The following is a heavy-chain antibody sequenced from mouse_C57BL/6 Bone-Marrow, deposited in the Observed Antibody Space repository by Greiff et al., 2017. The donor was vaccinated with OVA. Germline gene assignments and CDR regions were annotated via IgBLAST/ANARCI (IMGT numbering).Heavy chain of an antibody. CDR3: ARDRDDGYY. J-gene: IGHJ2*01. D-gene: IGHD2-3*01. Sequence: EVKLQESGPGLVKPSQSLSLTCSVTGYSITSGYYWNWIRQFPGNKLEWMGYISYDGSNNYNPSLKNRISITRDTSKNQFFLKLNSVTTEDTATYYCARDRDDGYYMGQGTTLTVSS. V-gene: IGHV3-6*01. CDR1: GYSITSGYY. CDR2: ISYDGSN.